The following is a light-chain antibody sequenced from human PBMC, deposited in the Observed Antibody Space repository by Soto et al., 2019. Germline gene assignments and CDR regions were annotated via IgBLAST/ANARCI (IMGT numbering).Light chain of an antibody. J-gene: IGLJ1*01. CDR1: SSNIGANYD. V-gene: IGLV1-40*01. CDR2: GNN. Sequence: QSVLTQPPSVSGAPGQRVTISCTGSSSNIGANYDVHWYQHRPGTAPKLLIFGNNNRPSGVPDRFSGSKSGTSASLAITGLQAEDEGDYYCQSYDGTLSARYVFGTGTRLTVL. CDR3: QSYDGTLSARYV.